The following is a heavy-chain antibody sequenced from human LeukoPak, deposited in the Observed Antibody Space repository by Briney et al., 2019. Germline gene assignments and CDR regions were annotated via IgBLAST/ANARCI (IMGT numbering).Heavy chain of an antibody. V-gene: IGHV3-30*01. J-gene: IGHJ5*01. CDR3: ARNGLLRGYHTWFDS. CDR1: EFTFSNYA. Sequence: GGSLRLSCAASEFTFSNYAMHWVCQVPGKGLEWVAVIKGRFTIPRDNSKNTLYLQMNSLRTEDSAVYSCARNGLLRGYHTWFDSWGQGTLVTVSS. D-gene: IGHD3-3*01.